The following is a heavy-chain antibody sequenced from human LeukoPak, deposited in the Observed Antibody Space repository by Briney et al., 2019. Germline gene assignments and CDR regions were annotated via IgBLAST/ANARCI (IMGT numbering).Heavy chain of an antibody. J-gene: IGHJ4*02. V-gene: IGHV1-18*01. CDR2: ISAYNGNT. CDR3: ARDPLDGDYGPSSDY. Sequence: ASVKVSCKASGYTFTSYGISWVRQAPGQGLEWMGWISAYNGNTNYAQKLQGRVTMTTDTSTSTAYMELRSLRSDDTAVYYCARDPLDGDYGPSSDYWGQGTLVTVSS. CDR1: GYTFTSYG. D-gene: IGHD4-17*01.